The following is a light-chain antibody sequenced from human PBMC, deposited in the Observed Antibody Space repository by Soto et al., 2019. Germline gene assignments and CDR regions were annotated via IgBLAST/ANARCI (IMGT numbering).Light chain of an antibody. CDR1: QSVTNL. V-gene: IGKV3-11*01. J-gene: IGKJ5*01. CDR2: GAF. Sequence: EIVLTQSPGTLSLSPGERATLSCRASQSVTNLLAWYQQKPGQAPRLLGYGAFNRATGIPARFSGSGSGTDFTLTISSLETEDSAVYYCQQRNVWPTVTFCQGTRLEIK. CDR3: QQRNVWPTVT.